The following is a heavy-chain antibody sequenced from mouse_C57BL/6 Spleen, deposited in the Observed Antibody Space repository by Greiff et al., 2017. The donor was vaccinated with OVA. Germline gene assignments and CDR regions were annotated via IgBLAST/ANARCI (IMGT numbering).Heavy chain of an antibody. CDR3: ARDQDYGSSYWGWYFDV. CDR2: INYDGSST. Sequence: DVKLVESEGGLVQPGSSMKLSCTASGFTFSDYYMAWVRQVPEKGLEWVANINYDGSSTYYLDSLKSRFIIPRDNAKNILYLQLSSLKSEDTATYYCARDQDYGSSYWGWYFDVWGTGTTVTVSS. CDR1: GFTFSDYY. V-gene: IGHV5-16*01. J-gene: IGHJ1*03. D-gene: IGHD1-1*01.